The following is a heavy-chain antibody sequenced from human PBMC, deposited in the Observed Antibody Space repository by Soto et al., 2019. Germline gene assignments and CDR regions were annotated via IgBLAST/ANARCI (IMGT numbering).Heavy chain of an antibody. CDR1: WFFFRDHY. J-gene: IGHJ4*02. Sequence: GGALILSCSAPWFFFRDHYMGRVRPAPREGVGWGGRTRNKTKRLTTEYAASVKGRFTISRDVSKNSLYLKMNSLKTEDTAVYYWGRVGDYNFWSGPDYWGQGTLVTVSS. CDR3: GRVGDYNFWSGPDY. D-gene: IGHD3-3*01. CDR2: TRNKTKRLTT. V-gene: IGHV3-72*01.